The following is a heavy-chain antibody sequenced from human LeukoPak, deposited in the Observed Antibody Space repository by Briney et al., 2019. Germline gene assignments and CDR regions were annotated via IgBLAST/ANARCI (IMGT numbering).Heavy chain of an antibody. V-gene: IGHV3-33*01. CDR2: TWYDGSNK. CDR1: GFTFSNYG. CDR3: ARDFYVGSKSYYIGY. Sequence: PGGSLRLSCAASGFTFSNYGMHWVRQAAGKGLEWVAVTWYDGSNKYYADSVKGRLTISRDNSKNTVYLQMNSLRAEDTAMYYCARDFYVGSKSYYIGYWGHGTLVTVSS. J-gene: IGHJ4*01. D-gene: IGHD3-10*01.